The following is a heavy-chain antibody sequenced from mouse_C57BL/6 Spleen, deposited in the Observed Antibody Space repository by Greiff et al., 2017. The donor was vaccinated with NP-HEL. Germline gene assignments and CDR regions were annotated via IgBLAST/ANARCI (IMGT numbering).Heavy chain of an antibody. CDR1: GFTFSSYA. J-gene: IGHJ2*01. CDR2: ISDGGSYT. V-gene: IGHV5-4*01. CDR3: AREGYSNYGY. D-gene: IGHD2-5*01. Sequence: EVKLVESGGGLVKPGGSLKLSCAASGFTFSSYAMSWVRQTPEKRLEWVATISDGGSYTYYPDNVKGRFTISRDNAKNNLYLQMSHLKSEDTAMYYCAREGYSNYGYWGQGTTLTVSS.